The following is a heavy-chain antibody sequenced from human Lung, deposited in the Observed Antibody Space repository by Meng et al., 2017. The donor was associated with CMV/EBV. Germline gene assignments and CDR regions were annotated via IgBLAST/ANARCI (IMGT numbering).Heavy chain of an antibody. V-gene: IGHV3-15*01. Sequence: GGSLRLSCAASGFPFTNAWMSWVRQAPGKGLEWVARIKSKTDGGTTDYAAPEKGRFAISRDDSKNTLYLQMNSPKTEDTALYYCTTDMYWGQGTLVTVSS. CDR1: GFPFTNAW. CDR2: IKSKTDGGTT. J-gene: IGHJ4*02. CDR3: TTDMY.